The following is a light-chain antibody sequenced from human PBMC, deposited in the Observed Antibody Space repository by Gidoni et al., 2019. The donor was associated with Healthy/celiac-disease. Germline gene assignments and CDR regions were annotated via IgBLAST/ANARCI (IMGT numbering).Light chain of an antibody. CDR2: AAS. V-gene: IGKV1-39*01. Sequence: DIQMTQSPSSLSASVGDRVTITCRASQSISSYLNWYQQKPGKAPKLLIYAASSLQSGVPSRFSGSGSGTDFTLTISSLQPEDFATYYCQQSYSTTTFXGXTKVEIK. CDR3: QQSYSTTT. J-gene: IGKJ4*01. CDR1: QSISSY.